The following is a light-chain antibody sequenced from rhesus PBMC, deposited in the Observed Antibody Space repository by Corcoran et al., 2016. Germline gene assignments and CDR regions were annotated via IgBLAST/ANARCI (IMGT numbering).Light chain of an antibody. V-gene: IGKV4-1*01. CDR2: WAS. CDR1: QSLLDSSNNNNY. Sequence: DIVMTQSPDSLAVSLGERVTINCKSSQSLLDSSNNNNYLAWFQQKTGQAPQLLIYWASTRESGVPNRLMGRGSGTDFTLTIIGLQAEDVAVYYCQQYSGSPYSFGQGTKVEIK. J-gene: IGKJ2*01. CDR3: QQYSGSPYS.